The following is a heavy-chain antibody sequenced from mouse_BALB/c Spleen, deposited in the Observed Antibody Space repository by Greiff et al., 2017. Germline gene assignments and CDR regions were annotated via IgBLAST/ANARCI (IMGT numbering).Heavy chain of an antibody. CDR2: IDPETGGT. CDR3: ARGGYYDEGYYFDY. CDR1: GYTFTDYE. J-gene: IGHJ2*01. D-gene: IGHD2-3*01. Sequence: VQLQQSGAELVRPGASVTLSCKASGYTFTDYEMHWVKQTPVHGLEWIGAIDPETGGTAYNQKFKGKATLTADKSSSTAYMELRSLTSEDSAVYYCARGGYYDEGYYFDYWGQGTTLTVSS. V-gene: IGHV1-15*01.